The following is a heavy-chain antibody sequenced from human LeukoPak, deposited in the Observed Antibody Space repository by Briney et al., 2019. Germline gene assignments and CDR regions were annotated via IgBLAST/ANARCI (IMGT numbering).Heavy chain of an antibody. CDR3: TRQARSYFYGDDWYFDL. D-gene: IGHD4-17*01. CDR2: IRSKANSYAT. Sequence: GGSLRLSCAASGFTFSGSAMHWVRQASGKGLEWVGRIRSKANSYATAYAASVKGRFTISRDDSKNTAYLQMNSLKTEDTAVYHCTRQARSYFYGDDWYFDLWGRGTLVTVSS. J-gene: IGHJ2*01. V-gene: IGHV3-73*01. CDR1: GFTFSGSA.